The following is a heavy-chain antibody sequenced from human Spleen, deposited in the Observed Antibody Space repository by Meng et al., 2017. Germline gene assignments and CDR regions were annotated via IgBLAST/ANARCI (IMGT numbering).Heavy chain of an antibody. CDR3: ARQTKYDFWIIH. CDR1: GGSVSSGSYY. V-gene: IGHV4-61*01. CDR2: IYYSGST. D-gene: IGHD3-3*01. Sequence: QETLQGSCPGLWLPWGTLSRTCTGCGGSVSSGSYYWSWIRQPPGKGLEWIGYIYYSGSTNYNPSLKSRVTISVDTSKNQFSLKLSSVTAADTAVYYCARQTKYDFWIIHWGQGTLVTVSS. J-gene: IGHJ4*02.